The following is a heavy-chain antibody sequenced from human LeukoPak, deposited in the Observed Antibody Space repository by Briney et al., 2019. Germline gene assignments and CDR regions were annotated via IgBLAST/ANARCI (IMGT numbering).Heavy chain of an antibody. Sequence: PGRSLRLSCAASGFTVSSYSMNWVRQAPGKGLEWVSSISISRSYISYADSGKGRFTISGDTAKNSLYLQMNSLRAEDTAVYYCARDSSGWYPSPGNYMDVWGKGTTVTVSS. CDR1: GFTVSSYS. J-gene: IGHJ6*03. V-gene: IGHV3-21*01. D-gene: IGHD6-19*01. CDR2: ISISRSYI. CDR3: ARDSSGWYPSPGNYMDV.